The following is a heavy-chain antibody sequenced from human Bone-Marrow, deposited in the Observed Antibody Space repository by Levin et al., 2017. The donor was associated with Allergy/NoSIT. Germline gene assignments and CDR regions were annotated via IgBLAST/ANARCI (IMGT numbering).Heavy chain of an antibody. D-gene: IGHD1/OR15-1a*01. Sequence: SLRLSCATSKFIFDDYGMYWARQAPGKGLEWVSGISWNSGKTHYADSVKGRFIISRDNAKNSLYLQMNSLRTEDTALYYCVKSLNTMTIHDGFDFWGQGTMVTVSA. CDR2: ISWNSGKT. CDR3: VKSLNTMTIHDGFDF. CDR1: KFIFDDYG. V-gene: IGHV3-9*01. J-gene: IGHJ3*01.